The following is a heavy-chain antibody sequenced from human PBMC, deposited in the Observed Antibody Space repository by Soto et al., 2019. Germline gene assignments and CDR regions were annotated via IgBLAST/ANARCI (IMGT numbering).Heavy chain of an antibody. D-gene: IGHD6-19*01. CDR2: ISSSGSTI. CDR1: GFTFSSYE. Sequence: GGSLRLSCAASGFTFSSYEMNWVRQAPGKGLEWVSYISSSGSTIYYADSVKGRFTISRDNAKNSLYLQMNSLRAEDTAVYYCARDDSRPRAVAGASHFDYWGQGTLVTVSS. J-gene: IGHJ4*02. CDR3: ARDDSRPRAVAGASHFDY. V-gene: IGHV3-48*03.